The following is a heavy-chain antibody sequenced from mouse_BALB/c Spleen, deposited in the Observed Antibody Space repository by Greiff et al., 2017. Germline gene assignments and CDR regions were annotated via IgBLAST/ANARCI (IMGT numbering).Heavy chain of an antibody. J-gene: IGHJ4*01. Sequence: EVQLVESGGDLVKPGGSLKLSCAASGFTFSSYGMSWVRQTPDKRLEWVATISSGGSYTYYPDSVKGRFTISRDNAKNTLYLQMSSLKSEDTAMYYCARYGNYAMDYWGQGTSVTVSS. CDR3: ARYGNYAMDY. CDR1: GFTFSSYG. D-gene: IGHD2-1*01. CDR2: ISSGGSYT. V-gene: IGHV5-6*01.